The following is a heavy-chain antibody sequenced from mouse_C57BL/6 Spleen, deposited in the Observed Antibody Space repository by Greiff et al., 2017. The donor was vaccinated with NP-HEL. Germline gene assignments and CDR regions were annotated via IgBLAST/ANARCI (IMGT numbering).Heavy chain of an antibody. CDR2: ISYSGST. Sequence: VQLQQSGPGMVKPSQSLSLTCTVTGYSITSGYDWHWIRHFPGNKLEWMGYISYSGSTNYNPSLKSRISITHDTSKNHFFLKLNSVTTEDTATYYCARAANWAWFAYWGQGTLVTVSA. CDR1: GYSITSGYD. J-gene: IGHJ3*01. V-gene: IGHV3-1*01. CDR3: ARAANWAWFAY. D-gene: IGHD4-1*01.